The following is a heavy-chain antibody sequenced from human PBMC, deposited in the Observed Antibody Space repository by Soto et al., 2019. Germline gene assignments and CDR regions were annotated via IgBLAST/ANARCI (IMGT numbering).Heavy chain of an antibody. CDR1: GGTFSSYT. CDR2: IIPILGIA. CDR3: ARDRTMVRGVIRGDS. Sequence: QVQLVQSGAEVKKPGSSVKVSCKASGGTFSSYTISWVRQAPGQGLEWMGRIIPILGIANYAQKFQGRVTITADKSTSTAYMELSSLRSEDTAVYYSARDRTMVRGVIRGDSWGQGTMVTVSS. V-gene: IGHV1-69*08. D-gene: IGHD3-10*01. J-gene: IGHJ3*02.